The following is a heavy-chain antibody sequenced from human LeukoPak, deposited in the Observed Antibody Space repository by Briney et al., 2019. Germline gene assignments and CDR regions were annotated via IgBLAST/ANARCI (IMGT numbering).Heavy chain of an antibody. CDR2: LFNSGTT. V-gene: IGHV4-61*08. CDR1: ADSINTVSGFY. D-gene: IGHD6-19*01. Sequence: PSETLSLTCTVSADSINTVSGFYWSWIRQPPGKGLEWIGSLFNSGTTNYNPSLKSRVTISVDTSKNQFSLKLSSVTAADTAVCYCARHMAIPVAGTFDYWGQGTLVTVSS. CDR3: ARHMAIPVAGTFDY. J-gene: IGHJ4*02.